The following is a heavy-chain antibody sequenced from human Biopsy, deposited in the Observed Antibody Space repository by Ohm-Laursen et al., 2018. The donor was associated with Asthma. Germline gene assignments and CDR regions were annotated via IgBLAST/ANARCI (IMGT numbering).Heavy chain of an antibody. CDR1: GRHFGSYN. CDR2: ITFDGSTQ. D-gene: IGHD2/OR15-2a*01. J-gene: IGHJ4*02. V-gene: IGHV3-30-3*01. Sequence: SLRLSCAASGRHFGSYNMHWARQAPGKGLEWVAVITFDGSTQHYGDSVKGRFTISRDNSKNMLFLQMNSLRAEDTAVYYCLRDTLGYYFNIWGQGTQVTVSS. CDR3: LRDTLGYYFNI.